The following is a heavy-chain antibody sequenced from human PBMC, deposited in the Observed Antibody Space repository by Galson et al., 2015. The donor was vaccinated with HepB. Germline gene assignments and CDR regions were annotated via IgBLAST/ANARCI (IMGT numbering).Heavy chain of an antibody. J-gene: IGHJ3*02. Sequence: SVKVSCKASGYTFTGYYMHWGRQAPGQGLEWMGRINPNSGGTNYAQKFQGRVTMTRDTSISTAYMELSRLRSDDTVVYYCAREAYDSSGYYGGEGAFDIWGQGTMVTVSS. CDR1: GYTFTGYY. CDR3: AREAYDSSGYYGGEGAFDI. V-gene: IGHV1-2*05. D-gene: IGHD3-22*01. CDR2: INPNSGGT.